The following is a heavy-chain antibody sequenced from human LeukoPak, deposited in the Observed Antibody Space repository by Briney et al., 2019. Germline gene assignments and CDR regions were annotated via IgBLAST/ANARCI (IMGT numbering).Heavy chain of an antibody. V-gene: IGHV4-4*07. Sequence: SETLSLTCTVSGGSISSYYWSWIRQPAGKGLEWIGRIYTSGSTNYNPSLKSRVTMSVDTSKNQFSLKLSSVTAADTAVYYCARDKNSDSSGYYPSRLYNWFDPWGQGTLVTVSS. CDR1: GGSISSYY. CDR3: ARDKNSDSSGYYPSRLYNWFDP. D-gene: IGHD3-22*01. CDR2: IYTSGST. J-gene: IGHJ5*02.